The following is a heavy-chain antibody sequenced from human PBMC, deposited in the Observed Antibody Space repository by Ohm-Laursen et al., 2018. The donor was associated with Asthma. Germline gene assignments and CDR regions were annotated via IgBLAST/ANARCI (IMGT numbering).Heavy chain of an antibody. CDR2: IYNGGST. D-gene: IGHD3-16*01. V-gene: IGHV3-53*05. Sequence: GTLSLTCAASGITVSVNYMSWVRQAPGKGLEWVPVIYNGGSTYHADSVRGRFTISRDNSKNTLYLQMTSLRAEDTAVYYCARGYSGYGDCDYWGQGTLVTVSS. CDR1: GITVSVNY. CDR3: ARGYSGYGDCDY. J-gene: IGHJ4*02.